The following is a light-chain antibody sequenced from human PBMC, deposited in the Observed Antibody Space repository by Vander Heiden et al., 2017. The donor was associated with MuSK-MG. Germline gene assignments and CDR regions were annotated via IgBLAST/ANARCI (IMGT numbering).Light chain of an antibody. CDR1: SPNIGSNY. V-gene: IGLV1-47*03. J-gene: IGLJ3*02. Sequence: QSVLTQPPSASGTPGQRGTISCSGSSPNIGSNYAYWSQHLPGTAPKLLIYRNNERPSGVPARFSGSKSGTSASLASSGRWAEEEADYYCAAWDDSLRGVVFGGGTKVTVL. CDR3: AAWDDSLRGVV. CDR2: RNN.